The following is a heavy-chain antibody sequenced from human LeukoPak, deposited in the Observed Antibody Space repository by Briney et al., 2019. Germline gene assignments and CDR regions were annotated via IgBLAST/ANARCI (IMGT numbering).Heavy chain of an antibody. V-gene: IGHV1-2*02. CDR2: INPKNGGT. CDR3: YMDV. J-gene: IGHJ6*03. Sequence: ASVKVSCKASGYTFSGYYVNWVRQAPGQGLEWVGWINPKNGGTHFAQKLQGRVTMTRDTSISTAYYCTRSLDSSMAAYFYYYMDVWGEGTTITVSS. D-gene: IGHD2/OR15-2a*01. CDR1: GYTFSGYY.